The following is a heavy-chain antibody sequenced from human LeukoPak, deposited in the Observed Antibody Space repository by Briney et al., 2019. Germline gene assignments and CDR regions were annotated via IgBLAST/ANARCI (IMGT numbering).Heavy chain of an antibody. CDR2: ISYSGST. J-gene: IGHJ4*02. CDR3: AGHFDY. CDR1: GGSISSSSYY. Sequence: SETLSLTCTVSGGSISSSSYYWGWIRQPPGKGLEWIGTISYSGSTYYDPSLKSRVTISVDTSKNQFSLELSSVTAADTAVYYCAGHFDYWGQGTLVTVSS. V-gene: IGHV4-39*01.